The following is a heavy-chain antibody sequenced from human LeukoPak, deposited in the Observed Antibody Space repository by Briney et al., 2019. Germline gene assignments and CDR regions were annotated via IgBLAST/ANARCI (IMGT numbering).Heavy chain of an antibody. V-gene: IGHV3-23*01. CDR3: AKWPEGAMDYFDY. D-gene: IGHD3-16*01. CDR2: ISGDGTRT. J-gene: IGHJ4*02. Sequence: GGSLRLSCAASGFSFSSYAMTWARQAPVKGLEWVSAISGDGTRTYCADSVKGRFTISRDNSENTLYLEMSSLRVEGTAIYYCAKWPEGAMDYFDYWGQGTLVTVSS. CDR1: GFSFSSYA.